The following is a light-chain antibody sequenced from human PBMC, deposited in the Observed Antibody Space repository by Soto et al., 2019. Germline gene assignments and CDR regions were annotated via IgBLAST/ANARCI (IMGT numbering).Light chain of an antibody. CDR2: AAS. CDR1: QAIGND. CDR3: LQLNSYPLT. V-gene: IGKV1-17*01. J-gene: IGKJ3*01. Sequence: DIQMTQSPSSLSASVGDRVTITCRASQAIGNDLGWYQQRPGKAPNRLIYAASRLQSGVSSRFSGSGPGTEFTLTISSLQPEDFATYYCLQLNSYPLTFGPGTTVDIK.